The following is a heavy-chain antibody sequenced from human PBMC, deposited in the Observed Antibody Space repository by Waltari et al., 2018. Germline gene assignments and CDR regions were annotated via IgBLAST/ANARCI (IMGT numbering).Heavy chain of an antibody. CDR1: GYSISRGYY. CDR3: ARGREGEDY. CDR2: IYHSGST. J-gene: IGHJ4*02. Sequence: QVQLQESGPGLVKPSETLSLTCAVSGYSISRGYYWGWIRQPPGKGLEWIGSIYHSGSTYYNPSLKSRVTISVDTSKNQFSLKLSSVTAADTAVYYCARGREGEDYWGQGTLVTVSS. V-gene: IGHV4-38-2*01. D-gene: IGHD3-10*01.